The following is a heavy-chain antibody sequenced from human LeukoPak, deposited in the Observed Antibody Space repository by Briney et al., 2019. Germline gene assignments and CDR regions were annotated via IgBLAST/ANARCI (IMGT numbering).Heavy chain of an antibody. D-gene: IGHD5-12*01. V-gene: IGHV1-69*04. J-gene: IGHJ4*02. CDR3: ATEPSRSYSFDHLDF. Sequence: ASVKVSCKTSGGTFNNYANSWVRQAPGQGLEWMGRVVPMFGIRNYPQTFRGRVNITADKATNTVYMELRSLRAEDTAIYYCATEPSRSYSFDHLDFWGLGTPVTVSS. CDR2: VVPMFGIR. CDR1: GGTFNNYA.